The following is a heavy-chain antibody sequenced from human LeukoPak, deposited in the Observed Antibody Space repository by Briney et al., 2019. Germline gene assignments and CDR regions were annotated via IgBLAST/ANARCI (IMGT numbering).Heavy chain of an antibody. CDR2: IIPILGIA. CDR3: ARDHITAMVHYGMDV. CDR1: GATFTSYA. V-gene: IGHV1-69*04. J-gene: IGHJ6*02. Sequence: SVKLSCKASGATFTSYAISWVRQAPGQGLEWMGRIIPILGIANYAQKFQGRVTITADKSTSTAYMELSSLRSEDTAVYYCARDHITAMVHYGMDVWGQGTTVTVSS. D-gene: IGHD5-18*01.